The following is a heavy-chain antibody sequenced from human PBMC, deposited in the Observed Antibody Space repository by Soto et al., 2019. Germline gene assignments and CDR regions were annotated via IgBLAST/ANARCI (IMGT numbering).Heavy chain of an antibody. V-gene: IGHV3-21*01. CDR2: ISSSSSYI. D-gene: IGHD3-9*01. J-gene: IGHJ4*02. CDR1: GFTFSSYS. Sequence: EVQLVESGGGLVKPGGSLRLSCAASGFTFSSYSMNWVRQAPGKGLEWVSSISSSSSYIYYADSVKGRFTISRDNAKNXLXPQMNSLRAEDTAVYYCARVESPYYDILTGYYQIDYWGQGTLVTVSS. CDR3: ARVESPYYDILTGYYQIDY.